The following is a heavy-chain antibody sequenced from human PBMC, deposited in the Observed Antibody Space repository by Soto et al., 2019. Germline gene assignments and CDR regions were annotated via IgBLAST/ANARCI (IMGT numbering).Heavy chain of an antibody. CDR1: GGTFTSYY. V-gene: IGHV1-46*01. Sequence: GASVKVSCKASGGTFTSYYTHWVRQAPGQGLEWMGIINPSGGSTSYAQKFQGGVTMTRDTSTSTVYMELSSLRSEDTAVYYCARGGYDILTGPTYGMDVWGQGTTVTVSS. CDR3: ARGGYDILTGPTYGMDV. J-gene: IGHJ6*02. D-gene: IGHD3-9*01. CDR2: INPSGGST.